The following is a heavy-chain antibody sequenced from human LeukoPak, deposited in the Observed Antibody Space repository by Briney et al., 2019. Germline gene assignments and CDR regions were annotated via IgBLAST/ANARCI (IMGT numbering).Heavy chain of an antibody. V-gene: IGHV1-69*06. CDR2: IIPIFGTA. J-gene: IGHJ4*02. Sequence: SVKVSCKASGGTFSSYAISWVRQAPGQGLEWMGGIIPIFGTANYAQKFQGRVTITADKSTSTAYMELSSLRSEDTAVYYCASPQGVRDYDSSGYYYSFDYWGQGTLVTVSS. CDR1: GGTFSSYA. CDR3: ASPQGVRDYDSSGYYYSFDY. D-gene: IGHD3-22*01.